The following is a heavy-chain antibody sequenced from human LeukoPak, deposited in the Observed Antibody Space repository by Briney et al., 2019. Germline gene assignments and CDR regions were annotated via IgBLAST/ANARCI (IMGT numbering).Heavy chain of an antibody. V-gene: IGHV4-34*01. J-gene: IGHJ1*01. CDR1: GGSFGGYY. CDR3: ARGGGVPAANPFQH. D-gene: IGHD2-2*01. CDR2: INHSGST. Sequence: SETLSLTCAVYGGSFGGYYWSWIRQPPGKGLEWIGEINHSGSTNYNPSLKSRVTISVDTSKNQFSLKLSSVTAADTAVYYCARGGGVPAANPFQHWGQGTLVTVSS.